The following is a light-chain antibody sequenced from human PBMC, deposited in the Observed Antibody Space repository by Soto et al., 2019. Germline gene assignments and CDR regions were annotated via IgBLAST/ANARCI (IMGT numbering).Light chain of an antibody. Sequence: NFMLTQPHSVSESPGKTVTICCTGSSGSIASHYVQWYQQRPGSAPTTVIYENNQRPSGVPGRFSASIDSSSNSASLTISGLKTEDEADYYCQSYDSSNQVFGGGTKLTVL. CDR3: QSYDSSNQV. CDR2: ENN. CDR1: SGSIASHY. J-gene: IGLJ3*02. V-gene: IGLV6-57*02.